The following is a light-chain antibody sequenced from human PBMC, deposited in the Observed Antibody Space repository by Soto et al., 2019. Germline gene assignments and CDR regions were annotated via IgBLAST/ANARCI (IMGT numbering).Light chain of an antibody. CDR3: CSYAGSSSFYV. Sequence: QSVLTQPASVSGSPGQSITISCTGTSSDVGIYNLVSWYQQHPGKAPKLMIYEGSKRPSGVFNRFSGSKSGNTASLTISGLQAEDEADYYCCSYAGSSSFYVFGTGTKLTVL. CDR2: EGS. V-gene: IGLV2-23*01. CDR1: SSDVGIYNL. J-gene: IGLJ1*01.